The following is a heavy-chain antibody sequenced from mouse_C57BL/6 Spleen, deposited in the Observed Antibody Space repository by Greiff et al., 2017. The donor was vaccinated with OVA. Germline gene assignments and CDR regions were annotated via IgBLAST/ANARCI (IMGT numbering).Heavy chain of an antibody. CDR2: IHPTSGST. Sequence: VQLQQPGAELVKPGASVKLSCKASGYTFTSYWMHWVKQRPGQGLEWIGMIHPTSGSTNYNEKFKSKATLTVDKSSSTAYMQLSSLTSEDSAVYYCAGDYGYGFDYWGQGTTLTVSS. D-gene: IGHD2-2*01. V-gene: IGHV1-64*01. J-gene: IGHJ2*01. CDR1: GYTFTSYW. CDR3: AGDYGYGFDY.